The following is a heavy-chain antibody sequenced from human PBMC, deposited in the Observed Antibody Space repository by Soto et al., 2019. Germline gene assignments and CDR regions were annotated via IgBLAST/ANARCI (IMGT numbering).Heavy chain of an antibody. CDR2: ISYDGSNK. J-gene: IGHJ6*02. CDR3: ARGGIVGASYYYYYGMDV. D-gene: IGHD1-26*01. Sequence: PGGSLRLSCAASGFTFSSYAMHWVRQAPGKGLEWVAVISYDGSNKYYADSVKGRFTISRDNSKNTLYLQMNSLRAEDTAVYYCARGGIVGASYYYYYGMDVWGQGTTVTVSS. V-gene: IGHV3-30-3*01. CDR1: GFTFSSYA.